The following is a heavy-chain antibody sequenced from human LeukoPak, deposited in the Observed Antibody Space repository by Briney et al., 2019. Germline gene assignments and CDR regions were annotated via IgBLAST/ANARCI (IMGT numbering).Heavy chain of an antibody. J-gene: IGHJ4*02. CDR1: GFTFGDYS. Sequence: GRSLRLSCAGSGFTFGDYSMHWVRQAPGKGLEWISGIHWTGGIVAYAASVKGRFTISRDNAKNSPYLEMNSLKPEDTALYYCAKLMVGGLTKSPFDSWGQGTLVTVSS. CDR3: AKLMVGGLTKSPFDS. V-gene: IGHV3-9*01. D-gene: IGHD3-10*01. CDR2: IHWTGGIV.